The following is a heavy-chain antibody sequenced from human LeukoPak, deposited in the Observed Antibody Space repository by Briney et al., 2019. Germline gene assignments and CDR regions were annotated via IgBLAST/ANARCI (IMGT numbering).Heavy chain of an antibody. CDR1: GYTFTGYY. Sequence: GESLKISCKASGYTFTGYYMHWVRQAPGQGLEWMGWINPNSGGTNYAQKFQGRVTMTRDTSISTAYMELSRLRSDDTAVYYCARDLSYSSIDWGQGTLVTVSS. CDR3: ARDLSYSSID. CDR2: INPNSGGT. J-gene: IGHJ4*02. D-gene: IGHD6-19*01. V-gene: IGHV1-2*02.